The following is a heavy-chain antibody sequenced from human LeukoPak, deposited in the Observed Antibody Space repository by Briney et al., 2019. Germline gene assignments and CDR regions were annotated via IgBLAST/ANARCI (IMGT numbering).Heavy chain of an antibody. V-gene: IGHV4-61*01. D-gene: IGHD3/OR15-3a*01. CDR2: IYYSGNT. J-gene: IGHJ4*02. CDR3: ARVTDGLFDY. CDR1: GGSVSSGSYY. Sequence: SETLSLTCTVSGGSVSSGSYYWSWIRQPPGKGLEWIGYIYYSGNTNYNPSLKSRVTISVDTSKNQFSLKLSSVTAADTAVYYCARVTDGLFDYWGQGTLVTVSS.